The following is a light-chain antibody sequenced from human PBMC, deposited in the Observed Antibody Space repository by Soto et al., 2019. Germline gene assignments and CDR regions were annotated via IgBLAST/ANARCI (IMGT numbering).Light chain of an antibody. V-gene: IGKV3-20*01. CDR2: GAS. CDR3: QQYGSSPWT. J-gene: IGKJ1*01. Sequence: EIVLTQSPGTLSLSPGERATLSCRASQSVSSSYLAWYQQKSCQAPRPLIYGASSRAIGIPDRFSGSGSGTDFPLPISRLEPEDFAVYYCQQYGSSPWTFGQGTQVEI. CDR1: QSVSSSY.